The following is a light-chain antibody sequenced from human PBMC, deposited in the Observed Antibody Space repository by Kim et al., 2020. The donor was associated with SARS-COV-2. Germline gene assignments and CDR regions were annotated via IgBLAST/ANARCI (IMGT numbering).Light chain of an antibody. J-gene: IGKJ2*01. CDR3: QQYGSSPYT. Sequence: LSPGERATPSCRASQGVSSNYFAWYQQKPGQAPRLLVYGASTRPAGIPDRFTGSGSGTDFTLTINRLEPEDFAVYYCQQYGSSPYTFGQGTKLEIK. CDR2: GAS. V-gene: IGKV3-20*01. CDR1: QGVSSNY.